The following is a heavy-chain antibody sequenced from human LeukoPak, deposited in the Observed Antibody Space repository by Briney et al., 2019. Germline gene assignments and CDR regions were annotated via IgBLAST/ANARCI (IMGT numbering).Heavy chain of an antibody. CDR3: ARRYSRGPNYYDSSGYYPRRAFDI. Sequence: SETLSLTCTVSGGSISSSSYYWGWIRQPPGKGLEWIGSIYYSGSTYYNPSLKSRVTISVDTSKNQFSLELSSVTAADTAVYYCARRYSRGPNYYDSSGYYPRRAFDIWGQGTVVTVSS. J-gene: IGHJ3*02. D-gene: IGHD3-22*01. CDR2: IYYSGST. V-gene: IGHV4-39*01. CDR1: GGSISSSSYY.